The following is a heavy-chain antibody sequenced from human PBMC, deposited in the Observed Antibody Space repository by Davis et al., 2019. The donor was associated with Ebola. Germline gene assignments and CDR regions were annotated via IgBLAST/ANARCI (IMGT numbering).Heavy chain of an antibody. J-gene: IGHJ3*02. CDR1: GGSFNDYD. CDR2: INHSGST. V-gene: IGHV4-34*01. D-gene: IGHD2-2*01. Sequence: PSETLSLTCAVYGGSFNDYDWSWIRQPPGKGLEWIGEINHSGSTNYNPSLKSRVTISVDTSKNQFSLKLSSVTAADTAAYYCARGRVVPAAIREFDIWGQGTMVTVSS. CDR3: ARGRVVPAAIREFDI.